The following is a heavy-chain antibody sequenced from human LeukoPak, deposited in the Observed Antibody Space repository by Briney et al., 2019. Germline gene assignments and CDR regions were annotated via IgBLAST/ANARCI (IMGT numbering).Heavy chain of an antibody. D-gene: IGHD3-16*01. J-gene: IGHJ4*02. CDR3: ARDGPFGMVTSPFDY. CDR2: IYYNGIT. Sequence: PSETLSLTCTVSGGSISNNYWSWIRQSPEKGLEWIGYIYYNGITNYNPSLKSRVTISLDTSRNQFSLKLSSVTAADTAVYYCARDGPFGMVTSPFDYWGQGALVTVSS. CDR1: GGSISNNY. V-gene: IGHV4-59*01.